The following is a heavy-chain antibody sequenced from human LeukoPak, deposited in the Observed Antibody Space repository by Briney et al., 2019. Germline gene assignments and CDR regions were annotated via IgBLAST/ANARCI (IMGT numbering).Heavy chain of an antibody. Sequence: PGGSLRLSCAASGFTFSSYWMSWVRPAPGKGLEWVANIKQDGSEKYYVDSVKGRFTISRDNAKNSLYLQMNSLRAEDTAVYYCAREEPGITVAGFDYWGQGTLVTVSS. J-gene: IGHJ4*02. CDR3: AREEPGITVAGFDY. CDR2: IKQDGSEK. D-gene: IGHD6-19*01. V-gene: IGHV3-7*01. CDR1: GFTFSSYW.